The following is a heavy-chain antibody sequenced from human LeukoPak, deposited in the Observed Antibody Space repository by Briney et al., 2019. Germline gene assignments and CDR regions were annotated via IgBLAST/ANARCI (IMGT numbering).Heavy chain of an antibody. CDR2: IDHIGNT. CDR3: ARVYWRLGAHDAFDI. D-gene: IGHD1-26*01. CDR1: GYSITTNY. J-gene: IGHJ3*02. Sequence: PSETLSLTCTVSGYSITTNYWCWIRQPPGQGLEWIGTIDHIGNTFYNPSLTSRVSISVDTSKNHFSLNLTSVTATDTALYYCARVYWRLGAHDAFDIWGQGTMVTVSS. V-gene: IGHV4-38-2*02.